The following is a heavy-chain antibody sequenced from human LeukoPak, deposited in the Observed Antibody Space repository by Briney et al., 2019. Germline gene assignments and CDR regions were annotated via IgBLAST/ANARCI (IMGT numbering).Heavy chain of an antibody. CDR2: IYYSGST. J-gene: IGHJ5*02. CDR3: ARDLGIAVAGRVRSSDWFDP. CDR1: GGSINNYH. Sequence: SETLSLTCTVSGGSINNYHWGWIRQPPGKGLEWIGYIYYSGSTNYNPSLKSRVTISVDTSKNQFSLKLSSVTAADTAVYYCARDLGIAVAGRVRSSDWFDPWGQGTLVTVSS. D-gene: IGHD6-19*01. V-gene: IGHV4-59*01.